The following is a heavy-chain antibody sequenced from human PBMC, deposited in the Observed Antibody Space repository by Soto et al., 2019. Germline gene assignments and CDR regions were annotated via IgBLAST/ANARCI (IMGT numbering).Heavy chain of an antibody. Sequence: PSQTLSLTCAISGDSVSSTSAAWSWIRQSPSRGLEWLGRTYYRSKWYSDYAVSVKSRITINPDTSKNQFSPQLNSVTPEDTAVYYCARGSYYSGWVWGQGTLVTVS. CDR2: TYYRSKWYS. D-gene: IGHD6-19*01. CDR1: GDSVSSTSAA. V-gene: IGHV6-1*01. J-gene: IGHJ4*02. CDR3: ARGSYYSGWV.